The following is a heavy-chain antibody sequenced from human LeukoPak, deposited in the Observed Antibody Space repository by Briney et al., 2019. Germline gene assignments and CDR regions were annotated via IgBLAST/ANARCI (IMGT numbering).Heavy chain of an antibody. J-gene: IGHJ4*02. Sequence: GASVKVSCKASGYTFTGYYMHWVRQAPGQGLEWMGGIIPIFGTANYAQKFQGRVTITTDESTSTAYMELSSLRSEDTAVYYCARVPYYYDSSGYWSYFDYWGQGTLVTVSS. CDR2: IIPIFGTA. D-gene: IGHD3-22*01. V-gene: IGHV1-69*05. CDR3: ARVPYYYDSSGYWSYFDY. CDR1: GYTFTGYY.